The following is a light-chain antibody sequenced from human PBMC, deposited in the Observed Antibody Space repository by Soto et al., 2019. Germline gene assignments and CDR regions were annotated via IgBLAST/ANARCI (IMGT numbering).Light chain of an antibody. Sequence: DIQMTQSPSTLSASVGDRVTITCRASQSISSWLAWYQHKPGKAPKLLIYKASTLESGVSSRFSGRGSGTEFTLTITNLQPDDFATYYCQQYSSDLYTFGQGTKVDIK. CDR1: QSISSW. CDR3: QQYSSDLYT. J-gene: IGKJ2*01. V-gene: IGKV1-5*03. CDR2: KAS.